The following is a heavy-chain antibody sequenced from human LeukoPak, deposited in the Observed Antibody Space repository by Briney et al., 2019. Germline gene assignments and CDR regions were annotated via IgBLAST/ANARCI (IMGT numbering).Heavy chain of an antibody. CDR1: GFTVSSNY. J-gene: IGHJ4*02. Sequence: PGGSLRLSCAAPGFTVSSNYMSWVRQAPGKGLEWVSVIYSGGSTYYADSVKGRFTISRDNSKNTLYLQMNSLRAEDTAVYYCASISVTMIVPAGDYWGQGTLVTVSS. CDR2: IYSGGST. D-gene: IGHD3-22*01. CDR3: ASISVTMIVPAGDY. V-gene: IGHV3-66*01.